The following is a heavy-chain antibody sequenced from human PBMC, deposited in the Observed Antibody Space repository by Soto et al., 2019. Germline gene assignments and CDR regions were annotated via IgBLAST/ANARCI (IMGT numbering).Heavy chain of an antibody. V-gene: IGHV3-33*01. D-gene: IGHD3-10*01. J-gene: IGHJ4*02. CDR1: GFTFDNFG. CDR3: ARSPRVRGGTASRGC. CDR2: IYYDGSKK. Sequence: QVQLVESGGGVVQPGRSLRLSCAASGFTFDNFGMHWVRQAPGKGLEWVSVIYYDGSKKYYADSVRGRFTISRDNSKNMLYLQMDSLRAEDTATYYCARSPRVRGGTASRGCWGQGTLATVSS.